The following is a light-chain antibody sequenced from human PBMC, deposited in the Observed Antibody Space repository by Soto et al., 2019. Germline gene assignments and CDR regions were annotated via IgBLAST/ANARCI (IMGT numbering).Light chain of an antibody. CDR3: GADHGSGSNVVVV. CDR2: VGTGGIEG. V-gene: IGLV9-49*01. CDR1: SGYSNYK. J-gene: IGLJ2*01. Sequence: QAVVTQPPSASASLGASVTLTCTLNSGYSNYKVDWYQQRPGKGPRFVMRVGTGGIEGSKGDGIPDRFSVLGSGLNRYLTIKNIQEEDESDYHCGADHGSGSNVVVVFGGGTKLTVL.